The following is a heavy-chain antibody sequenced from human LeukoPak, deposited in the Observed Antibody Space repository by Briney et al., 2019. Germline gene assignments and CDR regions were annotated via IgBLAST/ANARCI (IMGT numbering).Heavy chain of an antibody. CDR2: ISSSGSTI. D-gene: IGHD3-10*01. V-gene: IGHV3-48*03. Sequence: GGSLRLSCAASGFTFSSYEMNWVRQAPGKGLEWVSYISSSGSTIYYADSVKGRFIISRDNAKNSLSLQMNSLRAEDTAVYYCARGYYGSGSRHFDYWGQGTLVTVSS. CDR1: GFTFSSYE. CDR3: ARGYYGSGSRHFDY. J-gene: IGHJ4*02.